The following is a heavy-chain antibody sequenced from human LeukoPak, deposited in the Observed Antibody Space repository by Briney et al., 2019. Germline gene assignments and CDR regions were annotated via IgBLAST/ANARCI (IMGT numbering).Heavy chain of an antibody. CDR3: AREGPRGNSQFDY. Sequence: GGSLRLSCAASGLTFTNYGMSWVRQAPGKGLEWVALIWYDGSNKYYADSVKGRLTISRDNSKNTLYLQMNSLRAEDTAVYYCAREGPRGNSQFDYWGQGTLVTVSS. J-gene: IGHJ4*02. CDR2: IWYDGSNK. V-gene: IGHV3-33*08. D-gene: IGHD2/OR15-2a*01. CDR1: GLTFTNYG.